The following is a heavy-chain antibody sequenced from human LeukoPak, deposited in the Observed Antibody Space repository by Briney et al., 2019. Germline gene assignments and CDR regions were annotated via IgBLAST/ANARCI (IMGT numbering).Heavy chain of an antibody. Sequence: GGSLRLSCAASGFTFSSYAMHWVRQAPGKGLEWVVVISYDGSNKYYADSVKGRFTISRDNSKNTLYLQMNSLRAKDTAVYYCARGEIQGYCSSTSCLYYFDYWGQGTLVTVSS. J-gene: IGHJ4*02. V-gene: IGHV3-30-3*01. D-gene: IGHD2-2*01. CDR2: ISYDGSNK. CDR3: ARGEIQGYCSSTSCLYYFDY. CDR1: GFTFSSYA.